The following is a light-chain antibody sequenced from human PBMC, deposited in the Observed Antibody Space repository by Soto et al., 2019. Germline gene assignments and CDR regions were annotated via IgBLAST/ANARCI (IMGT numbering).Light chain of an antibody. CDR1: QSVRSNY. CDR2: GAS. V-gene: IGKV3-20*01. J-gene: IGKJ4*01. Sequence: EMVLTQSPGTLSLSPGESATLSCRASQSVRSNYLAWYQQKPGQAPRLLIFGASNMATGIPPRFSGRGSGTDFTLTISRLEPEDFAVYYCQQYGSSPLTFGGGTKVDIK. CDR3: QQYGSSPLT.